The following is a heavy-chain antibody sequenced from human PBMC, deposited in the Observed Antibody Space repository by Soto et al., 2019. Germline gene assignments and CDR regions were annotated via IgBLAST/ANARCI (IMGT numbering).Heavy chain of an antibody. CDR3: AIWGTTGTTATNWFDP. CDR2: ISSSSDYI. D-gene: IGHD1-1*01. J-gene: IGHJ5*02. Sequence: EVQLVESGGGLVKPGGSLRLSCAASGFTFSTYSMNWVRQAPGKGLEWVSSISSSSDYIYYADSVKGRFTISRDNAKNSLDLQMNSLSDEDTAVYYCAIWGTTGTTATNWFDPWGQGTLVTVSS. V-gene: IGHV3-21*01. CDR1: GFTFSTYS.